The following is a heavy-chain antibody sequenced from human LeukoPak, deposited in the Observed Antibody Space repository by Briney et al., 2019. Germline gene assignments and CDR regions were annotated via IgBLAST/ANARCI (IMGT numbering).Heavy chain of an antibody. CDR3: ARRGGYNWFDP. CDR1: GCSISSSSYD. CDR2: IYYSGST. Sequence: SETLSLTCTVSGCSISSSSYDWGGTRQPPGKGLEWIGSIYYSGSTYYNPSVKSRVTILVDTHKNQYSLKLSYVTAADTAVYYCARRGGYNWFDPWGQGTLVTVSS. V-gene: IGHV4-39*01. J-gene: IGHJ5*02. D-gene: IGHD1-26*01.